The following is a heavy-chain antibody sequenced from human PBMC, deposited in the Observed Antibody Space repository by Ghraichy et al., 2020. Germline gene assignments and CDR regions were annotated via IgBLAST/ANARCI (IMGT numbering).Heavy chain of an antibody. D-gene: IGHD3-3*01. CDR2: IYYSGGA. CDR3: ARDRAVFGPGGMDV. Sequence: SETLSLTCTVSGGSINNYYWSWIRQPPGKGLEWIGFIYYSGGANYNPSLKSRATISVDASITQFSLRLSSVTAADTAVYYCARDRAVFGPGGMDVWGQGTTATVSS. V-gene: IGHV4-59*01. J-gene: IGHJ6*02. CDR1: GGSINNYY.